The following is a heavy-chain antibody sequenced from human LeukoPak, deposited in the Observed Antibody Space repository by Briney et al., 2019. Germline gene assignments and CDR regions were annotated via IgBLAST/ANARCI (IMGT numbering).Heavy chain of an antibody. Sequence: GGSLRLSCAASGFTFSSYGMHWVRQAPGKGLEWVAVIWYDGSNKYYADSVKGRFTISRDNSKNTLYLQMNSLRAEDTAVYYCARDRGYDWYYYYYYCMDVWGKGTTVTVSS. CDR1: GFTFSSYG. V-gene: IGHV3-33*01. D-gene: IGHD5-12*01. J-gene: IGHJ6*03. CDR2: IWYDGSNK. CDR3: ARDRGYDWYYYYYYCMDV.